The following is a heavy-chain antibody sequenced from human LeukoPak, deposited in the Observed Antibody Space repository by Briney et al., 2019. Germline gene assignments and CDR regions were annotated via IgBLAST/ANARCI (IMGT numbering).Heavy chain of an antibody. D-gene: IGHD4-23*01. Sequence: ASVKVSCKASGYTFTNFAISWVRQAPGEGPEWMGWINTYNGNTDYAQKVRDRVTMTADTSTSTAYMELRSLRSDDTAVYYCTREDLCGGNVYRCGGSDSWGQGTLVTVSS. CDR3: TREDLCGGNVYRCGGSDS. CDR1: GYTFTNFA. V-gene: IGHV1-18*01. J-gene: IGHJ4*02. CDR2: INTYNGNT.